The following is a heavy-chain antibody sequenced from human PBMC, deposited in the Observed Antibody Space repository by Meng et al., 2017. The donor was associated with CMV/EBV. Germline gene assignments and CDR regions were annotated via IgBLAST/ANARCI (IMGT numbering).Heavy chain of an antibody. CDR2: IYYSGST. D-gene: IGHD2-8*01. V-gene: IGHV4-39*07. CDR3: ARAIVLMVYAENWFDP. CDR1: GGSISSSSYY. J-gene: IGHJ5*02. Sequence: LHMQESGPGLVKPSETLSLTCTVSGGSISSSSYYWGWIRQPPGKGLEWIGSIYYSGSTYYNPSLKSRVTISVDTSKNQFSLKLSSVTAADTAVYYCARAIVLMVYAENWFDPWGQGTLVTVSS.